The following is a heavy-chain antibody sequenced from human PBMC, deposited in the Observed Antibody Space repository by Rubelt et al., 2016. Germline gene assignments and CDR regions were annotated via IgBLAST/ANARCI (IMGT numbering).Heavy chain of an antibody. CDR1: GFTFGDFA. CDR3: TRDGYSATCYDY. Sequence: TASGFTFGDFAMTWFRQAPGKGLEWVGFIRSKPYGGTIEYAASVKGRFTISSDVSKSIAYLQMNSLKTEDTAVYYCTRDGYSATCYDYWGQGTLVTVSS. CDR2: IRSKPYGGTI. V-gene: IGHV3-49*03. D-gene: IGHD1-26*01. J-gene: IGHJ4*02.